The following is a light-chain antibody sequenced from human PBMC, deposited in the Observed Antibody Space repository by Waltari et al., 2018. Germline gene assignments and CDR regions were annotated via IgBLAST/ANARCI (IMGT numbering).Light chain of an antibody. V-gene: IGKV3-20*01. J-gene: IGKJ1*01. Sequence: EIVLTQSPDTLSLSPGERATLSCRASQSLNRALAWYQQKPGQAPRLLIYGVSTRATGIPDRFSGSGSGADFSLTITRLEPEDFAVYYCQHYLRLPVAFGQGTKLDIK. CDR3: QHYLRLPVA. CDR2: GVS. CDR1: QSLNRA.